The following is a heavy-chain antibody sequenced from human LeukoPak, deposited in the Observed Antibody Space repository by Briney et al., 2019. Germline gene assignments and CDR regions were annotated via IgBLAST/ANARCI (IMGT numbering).Heavy chain of an antibody. V-gene: IGHV1-8*01. D-gene: IGHD1-26*01. Sequence: GASVKVSCKASGYTFTSYDINWVRQATGQGLEWMGWMNPNSGNTGYAQKFQGRVTMTRNTSISTAYMELSSLRSEDTAVYYCARVVGSGSYADYYGMDVWGQGTTVTVSS. CDR3: ARVVGSGSYADYYGMDV. CDR2: MNPNSGNT. CDR1: GYTFTSYD. J-gene: IGHJ6*02.